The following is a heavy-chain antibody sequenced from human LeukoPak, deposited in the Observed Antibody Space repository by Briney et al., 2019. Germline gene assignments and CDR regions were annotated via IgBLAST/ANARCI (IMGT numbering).Heavy chain of an antibody. D-gene: IGHD2-2*01. Sequence: SVKVSCKASGFTFTSSAVQWVRQARGQRLEWIGWIVVGSGNTNYAQKFQERVTITRDMSTSTAYMELSSLRSEDTAVYYCAAPDIVVVPPAYYYYGMDVWGQGTTVTVSS. CDR1: GFTFTSSA. CDR3: AAPDIVVVPPAYYYYGMDV. J-gene: IGHJ6*02. CDR2: IVVGSGNT. V-gene: IGHV1-58*01.